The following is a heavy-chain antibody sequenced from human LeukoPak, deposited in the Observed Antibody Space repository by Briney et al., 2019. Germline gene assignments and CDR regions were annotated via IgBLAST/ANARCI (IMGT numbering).Heavy chain of an antibody. J-gene: IGHJ4*02. CDR3: ARGSRSSGWDYFDY. D-gene: IGHD6-19*01. V-gene: IGHV1-69*13. CDR1: GGTFSSYA. Sequence: ALVKVSCKASGGTFSSYAISWVRQAPGQGLEWMGGIIPIFGTANYAQKSQGRVTITADESTSTAYMELSSLRSEDTAVYYCARGSRSSGWDYFDYWGQGTLVTVSS. CDR2: IIPIFGTA.